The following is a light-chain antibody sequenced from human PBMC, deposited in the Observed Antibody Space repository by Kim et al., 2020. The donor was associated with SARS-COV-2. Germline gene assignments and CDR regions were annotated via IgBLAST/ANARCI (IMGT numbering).Light chain of an antibody. V-gene: IGKV1-9*01. CDR2: GAS. CDR1: QGISSC. J-gene: IGKJ1*01. Sequence: ASVGDRVTLTCRASQGISSCLAWYQQKPGRAPKLLIYGASALQNEVPTRFSGSGSGTDFTLTISSLQPEDFATYYCQQLNSYPWTFGQGTKVDIK. CDR3: QQLNSYPWT.